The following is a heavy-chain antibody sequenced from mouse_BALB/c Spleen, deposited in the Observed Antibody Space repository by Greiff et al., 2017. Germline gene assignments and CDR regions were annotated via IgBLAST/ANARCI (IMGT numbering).Heavy chain of an antibody. J-gene: IGHJ4*01. CDR3: ARDYSAMDY. D-gene: IGHD1-1*01. V-gene: IGHV2-9*02. CDR1: GFSLTSYG. Sequence: VNVVESGPGLVAPSQSLSITCTVSGFSLTSYGVHWVRQPPGKGLEWLGVIWAGGSTNYNSALMSRLSISKDNSKSQVFLKMNSLQTDDTAMYYCARDYSAMDYWGQGTSVTVSS. CDR2: IWAGGST.